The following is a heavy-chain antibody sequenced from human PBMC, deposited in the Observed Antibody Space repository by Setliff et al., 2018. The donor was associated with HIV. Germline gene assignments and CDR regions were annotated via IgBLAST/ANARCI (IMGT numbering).Heavy chain of an antibody. J-gene: IGHJ4*02. CDR2: IYWDADK. D-gene: IGHD6-19*01. Sequence: ESGPTLVNPTQPLTLTCTFSGFSLSTNGVGVGWIRQPPGKALEWLALIYWDADKRYSPSLKNRLTITKDTSKNQVLLTMTNMDPLDTATYYCAHNHLAVAGSHYFDYWGQGTQVTVSS. CDR3: AHNHLAVAGSHYFDY. CDR1: GFSLSTNGVG. V-gene: IGHV2-5*02.